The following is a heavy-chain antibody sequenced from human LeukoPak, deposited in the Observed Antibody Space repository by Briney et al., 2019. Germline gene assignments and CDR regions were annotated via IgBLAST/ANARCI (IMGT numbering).Heavy chain of an antibody. Sequence: GGSLRLSCAASGFTVGSNYMNWVRQAPGTGLEWVSVIYSGGGTSYADSVRGRFNISRDNSKNTLYLQMNSLRVEDTAVYYCARAVAGTNWFDPWGQGTLVSVCS. J-gene: IGHJ5*02. CDR1: GFTVGSNY. D-gene: IGHD6-19*01. V-gene: IGHV3-53*01. CDR3: ARAVAGTNWFDP. CDR2: IYSGGGT.